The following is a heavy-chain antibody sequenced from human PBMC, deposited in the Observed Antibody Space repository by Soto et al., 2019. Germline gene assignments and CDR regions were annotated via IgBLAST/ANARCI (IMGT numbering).Heavy chain of an antibody. J-gene: IGHJ5*02. V-gene: IGHV4-31*03. CDR3: ARDRPGEYNWFDP. CDR1: GGSISSGGYY. Sequence: PSETLSLTCTVSGGSISSGGYYWSWIRQHPGKGLEWIGYIYYSGSTYYNPSLKSRVTISVDTSKNQFSLKLSSVTAADTAVYYCARDRPGEYNWFDPWGQGTLVTVSS. CDR2: IYYSGST.